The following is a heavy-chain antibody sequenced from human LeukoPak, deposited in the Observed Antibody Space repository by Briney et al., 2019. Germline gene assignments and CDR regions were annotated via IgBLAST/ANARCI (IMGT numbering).Heavy chain of an antibody. Sequence: SETLSLTCTVSGGSISSSSYYWGWIRQPPGKGLEWIGYIYYSGSTNYNPSLKSRVTISVDTSKNQFSLKLSSVTAADTAVYYCARVSPEYCSGGSCYSRYFDYWGQGTLVTVSS. CDR3: ARVSPEYCSGGSCYSRYFDY. D-gene: IGHD2-15*01. CDR2: IYYSGST. J-gene: IGHJ4*02. V-gene: IGHV4-61*05. CDR1: GGSISSSSYY.